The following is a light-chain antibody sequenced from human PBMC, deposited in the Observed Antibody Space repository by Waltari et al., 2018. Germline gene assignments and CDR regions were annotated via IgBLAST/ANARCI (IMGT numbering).Light chain of an antibody. CDR2: AVT. CDR1: SSDVGGYSL. J-gene: IGLJ1*01. V-gene: IGLV2-23*02. CDR3: CSYAGSTTSSVV. Sequence: QSALTQPASVSGSPGQSITISCTGSSSDVGGYSLVPWYQQHPGKAPKLMIYAVTKRPSGVSHRFSGSKSGNMASLTISGLQTEDEADYYCCSYAGSTTSSVVFGTGTKVIVL.